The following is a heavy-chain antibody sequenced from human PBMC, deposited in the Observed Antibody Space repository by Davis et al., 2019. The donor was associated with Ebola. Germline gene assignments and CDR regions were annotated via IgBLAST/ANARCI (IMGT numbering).Heavy chain of an antibody. V-gene: IGHV3-53*04. D-gene: IGHD3-10*01. CDR2: IYTGGST. Sequence: GESLKISCAASGFTFSSYSMNWVRQAPGKGLEWVSVIYTGGSTYYAESVKGRFTISRQNSKNTLYLQMNSLRAEDTAVYFCARARYYYGSASYYDSLDYYAMDVWGQGTTVTVSS. CDR3: ARARYYYGSASYYDSLDYYAMDV. J-gene: IGHJ6*02. CDR1: GFTFSSYS.